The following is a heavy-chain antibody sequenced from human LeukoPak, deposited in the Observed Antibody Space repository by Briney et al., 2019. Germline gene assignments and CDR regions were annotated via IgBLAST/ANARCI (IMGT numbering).Heavy chain of an antibody. V-gene: IGHV3-23*01. Sequence: GGSLRLSCAASAFTFSSYAMSWVRQAPGKGLEWVSAISGSGGSTYYADSVKGRFTISRDNSKNTLYLQMNTLRAEDTAVYYCASRYCSSTSCPFANRGQGTLVTVSS. CDR3: ASRYCSSTSCPFAN. J-gene: IGHJ4*02. CDR2: ISGSGGST. CDR1: AFTFSSYA. D-gene: IGHD2-2*01.